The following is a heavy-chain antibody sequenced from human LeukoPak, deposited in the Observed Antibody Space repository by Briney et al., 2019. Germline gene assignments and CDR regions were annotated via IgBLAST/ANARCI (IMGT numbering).Heavy chain of an antibody. D-gene: IGHD3-3*01. CDR3: ARDLRSGYYDY. CDR2: INPNSGGT. CDR1: GSTFTSYY. J-gene: IGHJ4*02. V-gene: IGHV1-2*02. Sequence: GASVKVSCKASGSTFTSYYLHWVRQAPGQGLEWMGWINPNSGGTNYAQKFQGRVTMTRDTSISTACMELSRLTSDDTAVYYCARDLRSGYYDYWGQGTLVTVSS.